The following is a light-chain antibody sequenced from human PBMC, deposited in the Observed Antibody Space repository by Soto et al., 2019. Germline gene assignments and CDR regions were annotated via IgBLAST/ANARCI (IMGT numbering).Light chain of an antibody. CDR3: QQRSNLPPEFT. J-gene: IGKJ2*01. Sequence: EIVLTQSPATLSLSPGEGVTLSCRASQSVSSYLAWYQQKPGQAPRLLIYDAFNRATGIPDRFSGSGSGTDFTLTISSLEPEDFAVYYCQQRSNLPPEFTFGQGTKLAI. V-gene: IGKV3-11*01. CDR2: DAF. CDR1: QSVSSY.